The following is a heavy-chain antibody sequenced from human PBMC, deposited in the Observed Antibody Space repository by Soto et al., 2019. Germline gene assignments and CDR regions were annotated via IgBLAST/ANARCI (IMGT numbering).Heavy chain of an antibody. D-gene: IGHD3-10*01. Sequence: SETLSLTCAVYGGSFSGYYWSWIRQPPGKGLEWIGEINHSGSTNYNPSLKSRVTISVDTSKNQFSLKLSSVTAADTAVYYCAREKGFLWFGELKYFDYWGQGNLVTVSS. CDR3: AREKGFLWFGELKYFDY. J-gene: IGHJ4*02. CDR2: INHSGST. CDR1: GGSFSGYY. V-gene: IGHV4-34*01.